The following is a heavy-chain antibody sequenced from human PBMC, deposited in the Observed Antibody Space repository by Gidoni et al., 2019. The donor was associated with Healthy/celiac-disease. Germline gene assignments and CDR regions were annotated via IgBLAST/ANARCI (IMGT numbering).Heavy chain of an antibody. Sequence: QVQLVQSGAEVQTPGSSVQVSCKASGGTFSSYAISWVRQAPGQGLEWMGGIIPIFGRANYAQKFQGRVTITAEESTSTAYMELSSLRSEDTAVYYCAREDLGYCSGGSCYLSFTLLDWGQGTLVTVSS. CDR3: AREDLGYCSGGSCYLSFTLLD. D-gene: IGHD2-15*01. V-gene: IGHV1-69*01. J-gene: IGHJ4*02. CDR2: IIPIFGRA. CDR1: GGTFSSYA.